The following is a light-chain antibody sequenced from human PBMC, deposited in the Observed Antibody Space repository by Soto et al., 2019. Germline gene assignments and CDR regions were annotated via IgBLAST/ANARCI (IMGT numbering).Light chain of an antibody. J-gene: IGKJ4*01. CDR1: QSVSNNY. Sequence: EIVLTQSPATLSLSPGERATLSCRASQSVSNNYLAWYQQKAGQAPRLVIYDASTRATGIPDRFSGSGSGTEFTLTISRLEPEDFAVYYCQQYGSAPLTFGQGTKVEVK. CDR3: QQYGSAPLT. V-gene: IGKV3-20*01. CDR2: DAS.